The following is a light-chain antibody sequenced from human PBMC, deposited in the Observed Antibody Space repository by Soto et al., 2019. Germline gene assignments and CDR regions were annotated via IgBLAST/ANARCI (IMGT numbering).Light chain of an antibody. CDR2: RAS. V-gene: IGKV3-15*01. J-gene: IGKJ1*01. CDR1: HYVYSN. Sequence: EIVMTQSPATLSVSPGERATLSCTASHYVYSNVAWFQQRPGQAPRLLIYRASTKATGTPARFSGSGSGTEFTPTITIPLSEDFALYYCHQYRNLWTFGQGTEVEIK. CDR3: HQYRNLWT.